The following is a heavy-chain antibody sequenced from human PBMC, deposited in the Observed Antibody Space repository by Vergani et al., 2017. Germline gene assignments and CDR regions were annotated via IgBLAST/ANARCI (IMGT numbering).Heavy chain of an antibody. J-gene: IGHJ5*02. V-gene: IGHV4-59*01. CDR3: ARWDYSNGHENGFDP. Sequence: QVQLQESGPGLVTPSETLSLTCTVSGGSISSYYWSWIRQPPGKGLEWIGYFYYSGSTNYNPSLKSRVTIAVDTSKSQFSLKLSSVTAAETAVYYCARWDYSNGHENGFDPWGQGSLVTVSS. CDR2: FYYSGST. D-gene: IGHD4-11*01. CDR1: GGSISSYY.